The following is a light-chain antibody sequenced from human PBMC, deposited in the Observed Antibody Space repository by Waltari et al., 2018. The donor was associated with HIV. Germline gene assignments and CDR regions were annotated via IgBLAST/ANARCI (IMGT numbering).Light chain of an antibody. J-gene: IGKJ2*02. CDR3: QQYGSSPMCT. Sequence: EIVLTQSPGTLSLSPGERATLSFRASQSVSSSYLAWYQQKPGQAPRLLIYGASSRATGIPDRFSGSGSGTDFTLTISRLEPEDFAVYYCQQYGSSPMCTFGQGTKVEIK. V-gene: IGKV3-20*01. CDR1: QSVSSSY. CDR2: GAS.